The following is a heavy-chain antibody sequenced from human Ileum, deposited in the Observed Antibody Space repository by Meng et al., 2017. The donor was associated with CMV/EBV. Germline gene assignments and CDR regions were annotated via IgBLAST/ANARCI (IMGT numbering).Heavy chain of an antibody. V-gene: IGHV1-18*04. D-gene: IGHD6-19*01. CDR3: ARGAEQWLEMPLAY. CDR1: GYICSTYI. J-gene: IGHJ4*02. CDR2: ISAYNGNT. Sequence: KACGYICSTYIITWVRQAPGQGLEWIGWISAYNGNTNYAQSFQGRVTMTTDTSTSTAYMDLGSLTSDDTAIYYCARGAEQWLEMPLAYWGQGTLVTVSS.